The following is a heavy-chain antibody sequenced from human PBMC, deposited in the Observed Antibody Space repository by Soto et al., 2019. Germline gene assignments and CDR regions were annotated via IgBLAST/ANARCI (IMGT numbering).Heavy chain of an antibody. Sequence: EVQLVESGGNLVQHGRSLRLSCAASGFIFDDYAMHWVRQPPGKGLEWVSGISWNSGSIGYADSVKGRFTVSRDNAKKSLYLQMNSLRPEDTALYYCAKDSSSSLLYFDSWGQGTRVSVSS. CDR1: GFIFDDYA. CDR3: AKDSSSSLLYFDS. D-gene: IGHD2-2*01. V-gene: IGHV3-9*01. CDR2: ISWNSGSI. J-gene: IGHJ4*02.